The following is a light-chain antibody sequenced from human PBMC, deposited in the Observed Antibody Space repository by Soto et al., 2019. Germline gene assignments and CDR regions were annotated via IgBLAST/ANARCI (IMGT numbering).Light chain of an antibody. CDR2: KAS. J-gene: IGKJ1*01. Sequence: DIQMTQSPSTLSASVGDRVTITCRASQSISTYLAWYQQKPGKAPNLLIYKASSLESGVPSRFSGSGSGTEFTLTISRLQPDDFATYYCQQYKSYWTFGQGTKVEIK. V-gene: IGKV1-5*03. CDR1: QSISTY. CDR3: QQYKSYWT.